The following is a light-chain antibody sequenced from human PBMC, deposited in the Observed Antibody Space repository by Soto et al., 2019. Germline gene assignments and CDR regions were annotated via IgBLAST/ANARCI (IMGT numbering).Light chain of an antibody. CDR3: QQFIDGWT. CDR2: DAS. J-gene: IGKJ1*01. CDR1: QSINNR. V-gene: IGKV1-5*01. Sequence: IQMTQSPSTLSASIGDRVTITCRASQSINNRLAWYQQMPGKAPNLLIYDASSLESGVPSRFRGSGSETEFTLTISGLQPDGFATYYCQQFIDGWTFGQGTKVEIK.